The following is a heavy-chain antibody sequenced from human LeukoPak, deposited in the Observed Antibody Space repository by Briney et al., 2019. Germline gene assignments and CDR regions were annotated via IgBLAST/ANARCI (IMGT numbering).Heavy chain of an antibody. CDR2: INSDGSST. J-gene: IGHJ5*02. Sequence: PGGSLRLSCAASGFTFSSYWMRWVRQAPGKGLVWVSRINSDGSSTSYADSVKGRFTISRDNAKNTLYLQMNSLRAEDTAVYYCARERIAAHNWFDPWGQGALVTVSS. D-gene: IGHD6-6*01. V-gene: IGHV3-74*01. CDR1: GFTFSSYW. CDR3: ARERIAAHNWFDP.